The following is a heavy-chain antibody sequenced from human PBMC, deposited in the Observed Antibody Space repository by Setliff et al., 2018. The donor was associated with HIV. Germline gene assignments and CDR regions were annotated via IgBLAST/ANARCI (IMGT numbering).Heavy chain of an antibody. D-gene: IGHD6-25*01. CDR3: ARRPVLHNSGSVFDK. CDR1: GDSISSSSYY. CDR2: IYYSGGT. J-gene: IGHJ4*02. V-gene: IGHV4-39*01. Sequence: TLSLTCPVSGDSISSSSYYWGWLRQPPGKGLECIGNIYYSGGTDYNPSLKSRLTISLDTSKNQFSLRLTSVTAADTAIYYCARRPVLHNSGSVFDKWGQGTLVTVS.